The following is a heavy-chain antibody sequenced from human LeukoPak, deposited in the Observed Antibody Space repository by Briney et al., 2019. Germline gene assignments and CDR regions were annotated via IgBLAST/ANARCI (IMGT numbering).Heavy chain of an antibody. D-gene: IGHD2-8*01. Sequence: GGSLRLSCAASGFTVSSNEMSWVRQAPGKGLEWVSAISGSGGSTYYADSVKGRFTISRDNSKNTLYLQMNSLRAEDTAVYYCAKDWGVSGEEDYWGQGTLVTVSS. CDR2: ISGSGGST. V-gene: IGHV3-23*01. CDR1: GFTVSSNE. CDR3: AKDWGVSGEEDY. J-gene: IGHJ4*02.